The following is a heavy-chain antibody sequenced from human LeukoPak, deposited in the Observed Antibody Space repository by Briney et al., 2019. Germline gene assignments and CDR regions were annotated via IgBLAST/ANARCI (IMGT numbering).Heavy chain of an antibody. J-gene: IGHJ4*02. D-gene: IGHD2-15*01. CDR2: VTGNGGT. Sequence: GGSLRLSCAVSGFSLTNHAVTWVRQAPGKGLEWVSLVTGNGGTYYADSVKGRFILSRGNSKNTVYLQMSSLRAEDTATYYCAKDYCRDGNCPFPFLDSWGQGILVTVSS. CDR1: GFSLTNHA. V-gene: IGHV3-23*01. CDR3: AKDYCRDGNCPFPFLDS.